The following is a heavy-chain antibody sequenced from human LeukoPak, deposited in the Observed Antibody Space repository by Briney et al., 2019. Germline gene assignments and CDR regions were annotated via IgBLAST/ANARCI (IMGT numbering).Heavy chain of an antibody. CDR1: GASISSHY. Sequence: SETLSLTCTVTGASISSHYWCWNRQTPGTGLEWIGDIYDRGSTTYNPSLKSRVSISVDTSRNQFSLNLRSVTAADTAVYYCAKIEVGRFDPWGQGTLVTVSS. CDR3: AKIEVGRFDP. J-gene: IGHJ5*02. CDR2: IYDRGST. D-gene: IGHD1-26*01. V-gene: IGHV4-59*11.